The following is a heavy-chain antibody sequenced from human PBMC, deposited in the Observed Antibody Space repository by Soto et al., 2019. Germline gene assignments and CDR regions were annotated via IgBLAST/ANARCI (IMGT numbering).Heavy chain of an antibody. CDR2: IMPIFGRA. V-gene: IGHV1-69*12. Sequence: QVQLVQSGAEVKKPGSSVKVSCKASGGTFSNYAFSWVRQAPGQGLEWLGGIMPIFGRADYAQKFRGRVTITADESTSTAHMELSSLRSEDTAVDYCVSWWKEAGIGGNYYYGMDVWGQGTTVTVSS. CDR1: GGTFSNYA. D-gene: IGHD6-19*01. J-gene: IGHJ6*02. CDR3: VSWWKEAGIGGNYYYGMDV.